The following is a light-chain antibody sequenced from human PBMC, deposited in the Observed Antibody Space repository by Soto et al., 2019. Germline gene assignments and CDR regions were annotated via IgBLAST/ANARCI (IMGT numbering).Light chain of an antibody. CDR1: QSVSSN. J-gene: IGKJ1*01. CDR3: QQYNQWPPWT. CDR2: GAS. Sequence: EIVMTQSPATLSVSPGERATLSCRASQSVSSNLAWYQQKPGQAPRLLIYGASTRATGIPARFSGSGSGTEFTLTISSLQYEDFAVYYCQQYNQWPPWTFGQGPKVEIK. V-gene: IGKV3-15*01.